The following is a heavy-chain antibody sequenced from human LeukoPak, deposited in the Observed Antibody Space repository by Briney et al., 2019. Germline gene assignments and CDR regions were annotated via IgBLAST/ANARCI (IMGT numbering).Heavy chain of an antibody. Sequence: YWSWIRQPPGKGLEWIGYIYYSGSTNYNPSLKSRVTISVDTSKNQFSLKLSSVTAADTAVYYCASTRGHRYSEGVAAFDIWGQGTMVTVSS. D-gene: IGHD1-26*01. CDR3: ASTRGHRYSEGVAAFDI. CDR2: IYYSGST. CDR1: Y. J-gene: IGHJ3*02. V-gene: IGHV4-59*08.